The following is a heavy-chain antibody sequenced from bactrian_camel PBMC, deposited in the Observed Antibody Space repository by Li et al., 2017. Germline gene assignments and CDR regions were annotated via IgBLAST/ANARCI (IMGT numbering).Heavy chain of an antibody. CDR3: PLIGTVLPGGCITT. J-gene: IGHJ4*01. CDR2: ITTGTGNK. D-gene: IGHD6*01. Sequence: HVQLVESGGGSVQAGESLTLSCAVTGYLYNSYCMGWFRQVPGKEREGVATITTGTGNKDYADSVKGRFTISQDGAENTVYLQMVSLKSEDTACITVPLIGTVLPGGCITTGARGPRSPSP. CDR1: GYLYNSYC. V-gene: IGHV3S1*01.